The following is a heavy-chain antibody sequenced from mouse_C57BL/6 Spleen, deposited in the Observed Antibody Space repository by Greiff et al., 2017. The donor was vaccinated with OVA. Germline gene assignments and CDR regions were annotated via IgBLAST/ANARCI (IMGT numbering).Heavy chain of an antibody. CDR3: ARLPARGWGYYAMDD. Sequence: VQLQQSGAELVKPGASVKISCKASGYAFSSYWMNWVKQRPGKGLEWIGQIYPGDGDTNYNGKFKGKATLTADKSSSTAYMQLSSLTSEDSAVYVCARLPARGWGYYAMDDWGQGTSVTVSS. J-gene: IGHJ4*01. CDR1: GYAFSSYW. V-gene: IGHV1-80*01. CDR2: IYPGDGDT. D-gene: IGHD1-1*02.